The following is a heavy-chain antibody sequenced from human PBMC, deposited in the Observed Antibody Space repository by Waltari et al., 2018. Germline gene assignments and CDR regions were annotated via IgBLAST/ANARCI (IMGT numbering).Heavy chain of an antibody. CDR3: ARTHCSSTSCHIDY. CDR1: GFTFSSYG. D-gene: IGHD2-2*01. J-gene: IGHJ4*02. V-gene: IGHV3-30*03. CDR2: ISYDGSDK. Sequence: QVQLVESGGGVVQPGRSLRLSCAASGFTFSSYGMHWVRQAPGKGLEWVAVISYDGSDKYHADSGKGRFTISRDKSKNTLYLQMNSLRAEDTAVYYCARTHCSSTSCHIDYWGQGTLVTVSS.